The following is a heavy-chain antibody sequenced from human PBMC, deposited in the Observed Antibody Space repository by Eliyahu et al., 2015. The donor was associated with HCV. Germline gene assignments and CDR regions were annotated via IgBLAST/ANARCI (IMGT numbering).Heavy chain of an antibody. CDR3: TTSPRTDRDY. J-gene: IGHJ4*02. Sequence: EVYLVESGGGLVKPGGSLRLSCAASGFTFSDAWMSWVRQAPGKGLEWVGRIKSKSDGGTADHAAPVKGRFTISRDDLKNMTYLQMNSLKSEDTAVYYCTTSPRTDRDYCGQGTLVTVSS. CDR1: GFTFSDAW. D-gene: IGHD2-8*02. V-gene: IGHV3-15*01. CDR2: IKSKSDGGTA.